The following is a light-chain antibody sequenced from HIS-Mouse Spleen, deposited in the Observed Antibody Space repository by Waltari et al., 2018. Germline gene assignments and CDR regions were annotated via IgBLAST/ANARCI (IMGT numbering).Light chain of an antibody. CDR3: QQYYSYPPWT. V-gene: IGKV1-8*01. J-gene: IGKJ1*01. CDR1: QGISSY. Sequence: AIRMTQSTSPISASTVDRVTITCRASQGISSYLAWYQQKPGKAPKLLIYAASTLQSGVPSRFSGSGSGTDFTLTISCLQSEDFATYYCQQYYSYPPWTFGQGTKVEIK. CDR2: AAS.